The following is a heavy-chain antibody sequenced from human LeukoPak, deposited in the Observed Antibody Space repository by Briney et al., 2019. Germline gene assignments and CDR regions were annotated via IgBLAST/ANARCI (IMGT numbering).Heavy chain of an antibody. CDR3: AKDRPYYYDSSGYSLDY. J-gene: IGHJ4*02. CDR2: ISYDGSNK. CDR1: GFTFSSYG. Sequence: PGGSLRLSCAAFGFTFSSYGMHWVRQAPGKGLEWVAVISYDGSNKYYADSVKGRFTISRDNSKNTLYLQMNSLRAEDTAVYYCAKDRPYYYDSSGYSLDYWGQGTLVTVSS. V-gene: IGHV3-30*18. D-gene: IGHD3-22*01.